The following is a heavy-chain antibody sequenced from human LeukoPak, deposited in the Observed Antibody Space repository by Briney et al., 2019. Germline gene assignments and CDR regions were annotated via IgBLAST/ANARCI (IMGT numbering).Heavy chain of an antibody. V-gene: IGHV4-34*01. D-gene: IGHD5/OR15-5a*01. CDR2: INHSGST. Sequence: SETLSLTCAVYGGSFSGYYWSWIRQPPGKGLEWIGEINHSGSTNYNPSLKSRVTISVDTSKNQFSLRLSSVTAADTALYFCARRAGLHSLDYWDQGTLVTVSS. J-gene: IGHJ4*02. CDR3: ARRAGLHSLDY. CDR1: GGSFSGYY.